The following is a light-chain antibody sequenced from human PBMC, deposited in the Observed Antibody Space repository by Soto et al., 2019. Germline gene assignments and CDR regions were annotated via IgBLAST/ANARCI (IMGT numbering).Light chain of an antibody. CDR3: QHRSNWPLT. CDR1: QSVSSY. J-gene: IGKJ4*01. Sequence: IVLTQSPDTLSLSPGETATLSCRASQSVSSYLAWYQQKPGQAPRLLIYDASNRATGVPARFSGSGAGTDFTLTISSLEPEDFAVYYCQHRSNWPLTFGGGTKVDIK. CDR2: DAS. V-gene: IGKV3-11*01.